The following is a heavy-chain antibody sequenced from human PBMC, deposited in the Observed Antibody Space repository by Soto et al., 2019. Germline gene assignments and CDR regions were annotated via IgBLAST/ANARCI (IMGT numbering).Heavy chain of an antibody. Sequence: PSETLSLTCAVYGGSFSGYYWSWMRQPTGKGLEWVGEINHSGSTNYNPSLKSRVTISVDTSKNQFSLKLSSVTAAHTAVYYCARGQWPGIVGAIGCFAPGGQGTLVTVSS. CDR1: GGSFSGYY. D-gene: IGHD1-26*01. J-gene: IGHJ5*02. CDR3: ARGQWPGIVGAIGCFAP. CDR2: INHSGST. V-gene: IGHV4-34*01.